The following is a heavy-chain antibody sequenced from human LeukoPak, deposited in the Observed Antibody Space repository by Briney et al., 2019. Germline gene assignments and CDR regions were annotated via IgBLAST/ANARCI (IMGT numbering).Heavy chain of an antibody. J-gene: IGHJ6*02. V-gene: IGHV1-46*01. Sequence: ASVKVSCKASGYTFTSYYTHWVRQAPGQGLEWMGIINPSGGSTSYAQKSQGRVTMTRDTSTSTVYMELCSLRSEDTAVYYCAREAGGSYPYYYYYGMDVWGQGTTVTVSS. D-gene: IGHD1-26*01. CDR3: AREAGGSYPYYYYYGMDV. CDR2: INPSGGST. CDR1: GYTFTSYY.